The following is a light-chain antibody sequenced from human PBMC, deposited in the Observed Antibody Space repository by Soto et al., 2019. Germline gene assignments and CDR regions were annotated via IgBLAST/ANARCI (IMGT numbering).Light chain of an antibody. V-gene: IGKV3-15*01. CDR2: GAS. Sequence: EIVMTQSPATLSVSPGGRATLSCRASQSISNKLAWYQQKPGQAPRLLIYGASTRATDIPARFSGSGSGTEFTLTISSLQSEDFAVYYCQQYNNWPPWTFGQVTKV. CDR3: QQYNNWPPWT. J-gene: IGKJ1*01. CDR1: QSISNK.